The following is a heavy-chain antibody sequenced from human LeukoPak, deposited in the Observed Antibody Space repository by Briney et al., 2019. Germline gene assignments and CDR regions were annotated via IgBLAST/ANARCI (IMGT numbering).Heavy chain of an antibody. CDR1: GGSISSSSYY. J-gene: IGHJ4*02. CDR2: IYYSGST. D-gene: IGHD3-10*01. CDR3: ARGRQYGSGTAGDY. Sequence: SETLSLTCTVSGGSISSSSYYWGWIRQPPGKGLEWIGIIYYSGSTYSNPSLKSRVTISVDTSKNQFSLKLSSVTAADTAVYYCARGRQYGSGTAGDYWGQGTLVTVSS. V-gene: IGHV4-39*01.